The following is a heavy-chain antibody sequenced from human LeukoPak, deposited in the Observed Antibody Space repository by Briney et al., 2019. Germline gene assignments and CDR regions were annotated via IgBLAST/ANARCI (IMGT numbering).Heavy chain of an antibody. CDR1: GFTFSSYS. CDR2: ISSSSSTI. D-gene: IGHD2-21*01. V-gene: IGHV3-48*01. CDR3: ARDAGHYCGGDCYYAFDI. Sequence: PGGSLRLSCAASGFTFSSYSMNWVRQAPGKGLEWVSYISSSSSTIYYADSEKGRFTISRDNAKNSLYLQMNSLRAEDTAVYYCARDAGHYCGGDCYYAFDIWGQGTMVTVSS. J-gene: IGHJ3*02.